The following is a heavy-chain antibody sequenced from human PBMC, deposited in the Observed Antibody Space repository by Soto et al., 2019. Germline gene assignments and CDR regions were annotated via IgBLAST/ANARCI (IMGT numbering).Heavy chain of an antibody. V-gene: IGHV3-33*01. CDR3: ARDRWRRLGGDF. D-gene: IGHD2-21*02. J-gene: IGHJ4*02. CDR1: GFVFSDYG. Sequence: QVQLLESGGGVVQPGRSLRLSCTASGFVFSDYGMHWFRQAPGKGLEWVAVIYNDGSNEYYGDSVKGRFTISRDNSQNTLYLPMNILRAEDTGVYYCARDRWRRLGGDFWGQGTLVTVSS. CDR2: IYNDGSNE.